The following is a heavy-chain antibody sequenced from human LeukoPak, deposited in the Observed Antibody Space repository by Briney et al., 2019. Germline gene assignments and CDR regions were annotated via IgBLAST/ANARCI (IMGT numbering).Heavy chain of an antibody. J-gene: IGHJ6*02. D-gene: IGHD3-10*01. CDR1: GFTFSAYA. Sequence: GGSLRLSCEASGFTFSAYAMTWVRQAPGKGLEWVSSIGSDNKSHYSESVKGRFAISRDNSKSIVFLQLNSLRAEDTALYYCARDLHYYAAMDVWGRGTTVYASS. CDR2: IGSDNKS. V-gene: IGHV3-23*01. CDR3: ARDLHYYAAMDV.